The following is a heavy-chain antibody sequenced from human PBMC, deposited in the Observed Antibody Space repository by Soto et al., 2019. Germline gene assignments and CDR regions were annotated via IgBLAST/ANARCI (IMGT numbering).Heavy chain of an antibody. CDR3: ARDQREGDLKDSGAFDI. J-gene: IGHJ3*02. Sequence: ASVKVSCKASGYTFTGYYMHWVRQAPGQGLEWMGWINPNSGGTNYAQKFQGWVTMTRDTSISTAYMELSRLRSDDTAVYYCARDQREGDLKDSGAFDIWGQGTMVTVSS. V-gene: IGHV1-2*04. CDR2: INPNSGGT. D-gene: IGHD1-26*01. CDR1: GYTFTGYY.